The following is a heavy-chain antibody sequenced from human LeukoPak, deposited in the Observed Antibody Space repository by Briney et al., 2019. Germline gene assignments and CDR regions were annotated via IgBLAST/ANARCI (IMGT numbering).Heavy chain of an antibody. CDR3: AGSYVSRSFDY. D-gene: IGHD3-16*01. CDR2: IYRGGST. Sequence: GGSLRLSCAASGFTVSNNYMSCVRQAPGKGLDWVSIIYRGGSTYYADSVKDRFTISRDNSKNTVYLQMNSLRAEDTAVYYCAGSYVSRSFDYWGQGTLVTVSS. CDR1: GFTVSNNY. V-gene: IGHV3-66*01. J-gene: IGHJ4*02.